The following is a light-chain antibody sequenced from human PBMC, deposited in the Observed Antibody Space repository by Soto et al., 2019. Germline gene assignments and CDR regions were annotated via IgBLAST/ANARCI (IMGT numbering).Light chain of an antibody. Sequence: QSALTQPASVSGSPGQSITISCTGTSSDVGGYNYVSWFQQHPGKAPKVMIYEVRNRPSGVSNRFSGSKSGNTASLTISGLQAEDEAYYYCSSYTSSNTLVFGGGTKLTVL. CDR3: SSYTSSNTLV. V-gene: IGLV2-14*01. CDR2: EVR. CDR1: SSDVGGYNY. J-gene: IGLJ2*01.